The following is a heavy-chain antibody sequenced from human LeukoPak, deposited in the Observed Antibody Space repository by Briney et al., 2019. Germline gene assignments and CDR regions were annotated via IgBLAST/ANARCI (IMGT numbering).Heavy chain of an antibody. J-gene: IGHJ4*02. CDR1: GYSISSGYY. CDR2: IHHSGRT. Sequence: SETLSLTCAVSGYSISSGYYGGWIRQPPGKGLEWIGSIHHSGRTDYNPSLKSRVTISVDTSKNQFSLKLSSVTAADTAVYYCARFLRSGGYFDYWGQGTLVTVSS. V-gene: IGHV4-38-2*01. D-gene: IGHD3-3*01. CDR3: ARFLRSGGYFDY.